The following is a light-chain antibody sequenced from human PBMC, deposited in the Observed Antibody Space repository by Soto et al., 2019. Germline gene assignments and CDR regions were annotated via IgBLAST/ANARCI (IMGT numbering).Light chain of an antibody. Sequence: EIVLTQSPGTLSLSPGERATLSCRASQNVRSPYLAWYQQKPGQAPRLLIYAASSRAAGIPDRFSGSGSGTDFTLTISRLEPEDFAVYYCQQYGNSAWTFSQGTKVEIK. CDR1: QNVRSPY. J-gene: IGKJ1*01. CDR2: AAS. CDR3: QQYGNSAWT. V-gene: IGKV3-20*01.